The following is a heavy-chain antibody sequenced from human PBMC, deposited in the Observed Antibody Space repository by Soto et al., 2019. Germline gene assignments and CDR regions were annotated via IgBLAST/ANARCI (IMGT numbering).Heavy chain of an antibody. J-gene: IGHJ4*02. CDR1: GFTFSSYS. CDR3: ARDPTYFYDSSGYYGY. CDR2: ISSSSTYI. V-gene: IGHV3-21*01. D-gene: IGHD3-22*01. Sequence: GGSLRLSCAASGFTFSSYSMNWVRQAPGKGLEWVSSISSSSTYIHYGDSVKGRFTISRDNAKNTLYLQMNSLRAEDTAVYYCARDPTYFYDSSGYYGYWGQGTLVTVSS.